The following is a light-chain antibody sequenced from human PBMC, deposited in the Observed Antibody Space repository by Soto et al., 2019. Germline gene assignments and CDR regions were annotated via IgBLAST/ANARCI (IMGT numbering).Light chain of an antibody. V-gene: IGLV2-23*01. CDR1: SSDVGSYNL. Sequence: QSALTQPASVSASPGQSITISCTGTSSDVGSYNLVSWYQQHPGKAPKLMIYEGTKRPSGVSNRFSGSKSGNTASLTASGLQAEDEADYYCCSYASDNDVLFGGGTKVTVL. J-gene: IGLJ2*01. CDR3: CSYASDNDVL. CDR2: EGT.